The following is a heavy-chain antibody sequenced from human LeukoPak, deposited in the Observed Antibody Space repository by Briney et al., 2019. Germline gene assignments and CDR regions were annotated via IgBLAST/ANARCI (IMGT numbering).Heavy chain of an antibody. CDR1: GGSISSSNW. CDR2: IYHSGST. CDR3: ARDPYSSSYKAFDI. V-gene: IGHV4-4*02. J-gene: IGHJ3*02. Sequence: SETLSLTCAVSGGSISSSNWWSWVRQPPGKGLEWIGEIYHSGSTNYNPSLKSRVTISVDKSKNQFSLKLSSVTAADTAVYYCARDPYSSSYKAFDIWGRGTMVTVSS. D-gene: IGHD6-13*01.